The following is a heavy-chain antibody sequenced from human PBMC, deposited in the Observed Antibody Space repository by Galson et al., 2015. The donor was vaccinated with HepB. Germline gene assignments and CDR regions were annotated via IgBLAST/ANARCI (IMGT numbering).Heavy chain of an antibody. D-gene: IGHD6-13*01. CDR2: TYPGDSDT. V-gene: IGHV5-51*01. J-gene: IGHJ3*01. CDR1: GYSFTTSW. Sequence: QSGAEVKKPGESLKISCKGYGYSFTTSWIGWVRQVPGQGLEWMGMTYPGDSDTRYSPSFQGQVTISADKSISTAYLQWGSLKASDTAMYYCARHVIYSSTRSAFDVWGQGTMVTVSS. CDR3: ARHVIYSSTRSAFDV.